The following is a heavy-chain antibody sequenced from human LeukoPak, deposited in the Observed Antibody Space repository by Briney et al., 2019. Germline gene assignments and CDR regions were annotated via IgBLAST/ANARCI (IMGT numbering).Heavy chain of an antibody. V-gene: IGHV4-34*01. CDR1: GGSFSGYY. Sequence: SETLSLTCAVYGGSFSGYYWSWIRQPPGKGLEWIGEINHSGSTNYNPSLKSRVTISVDTSKNQFSLKLSSVTAADTAVYYRATAVAIFGVVIMDYWGQGTLVTVSS. CDR2: INHSGST. J-gene: IGHJ4*02. D-gene: IGHD3-3*01. CDR3: ATAVAIFGVVIMDY.